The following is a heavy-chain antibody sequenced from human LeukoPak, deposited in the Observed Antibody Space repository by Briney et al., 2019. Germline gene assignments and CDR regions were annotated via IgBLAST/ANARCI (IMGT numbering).Heavy chain of an antibody. V-gene: IGHV3-48*01. J-gene: IGHJ4*02. D-gene: IGHD3-3*01. Sequence: PGGSLRLSCAASGFTFSNYNMNWVRQAPGKGLEGVSYISSSSSTIYYADSVKGRFNISRDNAKNSLYLQMNSLRAEDTAVFYCARDRGGTDDFWSGYYTGYFDYWGQGTLVTVSS. CDR2: ISSSSSTI. CDR3: ARDRGGTDDFWSGYYTGYFDY. CDR1: GFTFSNYN.